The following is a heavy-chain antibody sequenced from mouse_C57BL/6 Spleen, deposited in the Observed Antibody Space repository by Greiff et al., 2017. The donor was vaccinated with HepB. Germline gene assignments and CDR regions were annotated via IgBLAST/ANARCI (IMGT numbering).Heavy chain of an antibody. J-gene: IGHJ4*01. D-gene: IGHD2-5*01. V-gene: IGHV2-2*01. Sequence: VKLMESGPGLVRPSQSLSITCTVSGFSLTSYGVHWVRQSPGKGLEWLGVIWSGGSTDYNAAFISRLSISKDNSKSQVFFKMNSLQADDTAIYYCARIYYYSNPAMDYWGQGTSVTVSS. CDR1: GFSLTSYG. CDR3: ARIYYYSNPAMDY. CDR2: IWSGGST.